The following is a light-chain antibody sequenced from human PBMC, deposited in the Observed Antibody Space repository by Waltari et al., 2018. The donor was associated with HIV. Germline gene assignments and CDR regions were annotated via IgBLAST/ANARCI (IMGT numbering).Light chain of an antibody. V-gene: IGLV1-47*01. J-gene: IGLJ2*01. Sequence: QSVLTQPPSASGTPGQRITLSCSGSSSNVGSNYVYWDQQLPGTAPKVLIFMTNPRPSGVPDRFSASKSGTSASLAISGLRSEDEADYYCASWDDSLSIVVFGGGTKLTVL. CDR3: ASWDDSLSIVV. CDR1: SSNVGSNY. CDR2: MTN.